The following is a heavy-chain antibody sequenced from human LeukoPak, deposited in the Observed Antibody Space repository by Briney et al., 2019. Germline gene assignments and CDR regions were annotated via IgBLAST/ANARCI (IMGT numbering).Heavy chain of an antibody. V-gene: IGHV5-51*01. CDR3: ARQQVAYYYYYGMDV. D-gene: IGHD2-15*01. J-gene: IGHJ6*04. CDR2: IYPGDSDT. Sequence: PEESLKISCKGSGYSFTTYWIAWVRQMPGKGLEWMGIIYPGDSDTRYSPSFQGQVTISADKSISTAFLQWSSLKASDTAMYYCARQQVAYYYYYGMDVWGKGTTVTVSS. CDR1: GYSFTTYW.